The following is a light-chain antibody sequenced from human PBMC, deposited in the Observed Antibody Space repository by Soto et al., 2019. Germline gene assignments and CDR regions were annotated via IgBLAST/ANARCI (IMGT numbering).Light chain of an antibody. Sequence: EVVLTQSPATPSLSPGEGAPLSCRASQSISSSYLSWYQQKPGQAPRLLIYGASTRATGIPDRFSGSGSGTDFTLTISRLEPEDFAVYYCQQCGSSSTFGQGTRLEIK. V-gene: IGKV3-20*01. CDR1: QSISSSY. J-gene: IGKJ5*01. CDR3: QQCGSSST. CDR2: GAS.